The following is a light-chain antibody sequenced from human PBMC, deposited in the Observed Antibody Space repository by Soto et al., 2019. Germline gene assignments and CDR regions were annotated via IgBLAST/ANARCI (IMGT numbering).Light chain of an antibody. J-gene: IGKJ2*01. V-gene: IGKV4-1*01. CDR1: QSILYNSNNKNY. CDR2: WAS. Sequence: DIVMTQSPDFLAVSLGERATINCKSSQSILYNSNNKNYLAWYKQKPGQPPKLLIYWASTRESGVPDRFSGSGSGTDFTLTISSLQAEDVAVYYCQQYYSTPPMYTFGQGTKLEIK. CDR3: QQYYSTPPMYT.